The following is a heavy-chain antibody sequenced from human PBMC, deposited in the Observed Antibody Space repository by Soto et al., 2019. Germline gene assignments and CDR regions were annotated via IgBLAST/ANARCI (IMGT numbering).Heavy chain of an antibody. Sequence: PGGSLRLSCAASGFTFSSYGMHWVRQAPGKGLEWVAVISYDGSNKYYADSVKGRFTISRDNSKNTLYLQMNSLRAEDTAVYYCAKVSGDFAHRGYFDYWGQGTLVTVSS. CDR3: AKVSGDFAHRGYFDY. CDR2: ISYDGSNK. D-gene: IGHD3-3*01. CDR1: GFTFSSYG. J-gene: IGHJ4*02. V-gene: IGHV3-30*18.